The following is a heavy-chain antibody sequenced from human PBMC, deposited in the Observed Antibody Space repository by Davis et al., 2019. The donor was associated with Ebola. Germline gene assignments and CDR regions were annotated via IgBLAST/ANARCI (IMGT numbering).Heavy chain of an antibody. CDR1: GFTFSSYW. CDR2: INSDGSST. CDR3: ARSYRSLGWFDP. V-gene: IGHV3-74*01. D-gene: IGHD1-14*01. J-gene: IGHJ5*02. Sequence: PGGSLRLSCAASGFTFSSYWMHWVRQAPGKGLVWVSRINSDGSSTSYADSVKGRFTISRDNAKNTLYLQMNSLRAEDTAVYYCARSYRSLGWFDPWGQGTLVTVSS.